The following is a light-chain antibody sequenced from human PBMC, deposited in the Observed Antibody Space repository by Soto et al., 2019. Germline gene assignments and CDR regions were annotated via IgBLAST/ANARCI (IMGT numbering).Light chain of an antibody. V-gene: IGLV2-23*01. CDR1: SXDVGSYNL. CDR3: CSYAGNSIYV. Sequence: QSVLTQPASVSGSPGQSITISCTGTSXDVGSYNLVSWYQQHPGKAPKVMIYEGSKRPSGVSNRFSASKSGTTASLTISGLQAEDEADYYCCSYAGNSIYVFGSGTKVTVL. J-gene: IGLJ1*01. CDR2: EGS.